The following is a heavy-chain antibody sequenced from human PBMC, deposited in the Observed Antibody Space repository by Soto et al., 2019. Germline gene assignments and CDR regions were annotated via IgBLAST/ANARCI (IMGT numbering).Heavy chain of an antibody. D-gene: IGHD3-3*01. Sequence: GGSLRLSCAASGLILSHYEMNEVRQAPGKGLEWLAYVSGTSMVIYYADSVKGRFTISRDNGKKPLYLQINSLRAEDTAVYYCAGSRRNDDFWSDPQLGDGMDVWGQGTTVTVSS. CDR2: VSGTSMVI. V-gene: IGHV3-48*03. CDR3: AGSRRNDDFWSDPQLGDGMDV. CDR1: GLILSHYE. J-gene: IGHJ6*02.